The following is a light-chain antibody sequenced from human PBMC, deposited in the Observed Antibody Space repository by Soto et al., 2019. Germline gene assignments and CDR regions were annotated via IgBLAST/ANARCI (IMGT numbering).Light chain of an antibody. CDR3: QQYGSSLA. V-gene: IGKV3-20*01. Sequence: IVLTHSPGTLSLSPWERATLSCRASQSVISTYLAWYQQKPGQAPRLLIYGASSRATGIPDRFRGSGSGTDFTLTIRRLEPEDFAVYWCQQYGSSLAFGQGTKVDIK. CDR2: GAS. J-gene: IGKJ1*01. CDR1: QSVISTY.